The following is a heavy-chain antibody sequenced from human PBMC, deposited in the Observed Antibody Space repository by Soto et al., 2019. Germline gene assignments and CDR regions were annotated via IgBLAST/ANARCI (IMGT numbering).Heavy chain of an antibody. CDR3: ARAHVAAELGMDV. CDR1: GCTFTSCF. V-gene: IGHV1-46*01. CDR2: IDPVGGGT. D-gene: IGHD3-10*01. Sequence: QERLVQSGAEVKKFGASVKVSCKASGCTFTSCFMHWLRQAPGQGLEWVVMIDPVGGGTSYAQRFQGGVTITRDTSTSTVSLEVRRLRFEATATYYCARAHVAAELGMDVWGQGPTVTVS. J-gene: IGHJ6*02.